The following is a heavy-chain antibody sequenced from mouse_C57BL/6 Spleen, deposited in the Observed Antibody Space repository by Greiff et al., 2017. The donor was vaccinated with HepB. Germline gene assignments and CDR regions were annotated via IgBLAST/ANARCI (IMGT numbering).Heavy chain of an antibody. CDR1: GYAFSSSW. CDR3: AGDESITTVVATDFDV. Sequence: VQLQQSGPELVKPGASVKISCKASGYAFSSSWMNWVKQRTGKGLEWIGRIYPGDGDTNYNGKFKGKATLTADKSSSTASMQLSSLSSEDSAVYCCAGDESITTVVATDFDVWGTGTTVTVAS. V-gene: IGHV1-82*01. CDR2: IYPGDGDT. J-gene: IGHJ1*03. D-gene: IGHD1-1*01.